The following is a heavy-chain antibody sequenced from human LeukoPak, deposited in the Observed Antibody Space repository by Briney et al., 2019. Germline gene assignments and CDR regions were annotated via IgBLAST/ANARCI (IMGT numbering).Heavy chain of an antibody. Sequence: PSETLSLTCTVSGGSLSSSTYYWGWIRQPPGKGLEWIGSRYYSGGAYYNPSLKSRVTISVDTSKNQFSLNLRSVTAADTAVYYCASSITIFGVVLRTIYFDYWGQGILVTVSS. V-gene: IGHV4-39*01. CDR2: RYYSGGA. CDR3: ASSITIFGVVLRTIYFDY. CDR1: GGSLSSSTYY. J-gene: IGHJ4*02. D-gene: IGHD3-3*01.